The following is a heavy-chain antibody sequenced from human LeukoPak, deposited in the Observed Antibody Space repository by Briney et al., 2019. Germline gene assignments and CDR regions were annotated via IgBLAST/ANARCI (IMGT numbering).Heavy chain of an antibody. D-gene: IGHD6-6*01. CDR3: ARLAPLEY. CDR2: IYYSGST. J-gene: IGHJ4*02. CDR1: GGSISSSSSY. V-gene: IGHV4-39*01. Sequence: SETLSLTCTVSGGSISSSSSYWGWIRQPPGKGLEWIGSIYYSGSTYYNPSLKSRVTISVDTSKNQFSLKLSSVTAADTAVYYCARLAPLEYWGQGTLVTVSS.